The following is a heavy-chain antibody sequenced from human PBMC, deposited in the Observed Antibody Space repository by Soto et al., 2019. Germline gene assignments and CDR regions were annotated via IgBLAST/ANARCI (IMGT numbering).Heavy chain of an antibody. J-gene: IGHJ5*02. D-gene: IGHD2-2*01. CDR3: ARGRDPTVVPAAISWFDP. CDR2: IYHSGST. CDR1: GGSISSGGYS. Sequence: QLQLQESGSGLVKPSQTLSLTCAVSGGSISSGGYSWSWIRQPPGKGLEWIGYIYHSGSTYYNPSLKSRVTISVDRSKNQFSLKLSSVTAADTAVYYCARGRDPTVVPAAISWFDPWGQGTLVTVSS. V-gene: IGHV4-30-2*01.